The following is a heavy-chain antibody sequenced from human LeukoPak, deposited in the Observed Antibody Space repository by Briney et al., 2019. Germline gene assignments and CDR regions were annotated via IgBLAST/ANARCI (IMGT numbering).Heavy chain of an antibody. D-gene: IGHD3-9*01. CDR3: ARTYYDILTGYNPYFDY. Sequence: GGSLRLSCAASGFTFNTYTMTWVRQAPGKGLEWVSSITASSTAIYSADSVKGRFTISRDNAKNFLYLQMNSLRAEDTAVYYCARTYYDILTGYNPYFDYWGQGILVTVSS. J-gene: IGHJ4*02. CDR1: GFTFNTYT. CDR2: ITASSTAI. V-gene: IGHV3-21*01.